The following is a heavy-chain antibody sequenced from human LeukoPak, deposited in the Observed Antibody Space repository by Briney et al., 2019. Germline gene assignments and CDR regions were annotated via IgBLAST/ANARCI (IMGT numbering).Heavy chain of an antibody. J-gene: IGHJ4*02. D-gene: IGHD1-26*01. CDR3: AGDRATSYFDY. Sequence: GGSLRLSCAASGFTFSTYAMDWVRQAPGKGLEWVAFIWYDGSNKYYTDSVKGRFTISRDNSKSTLYLQMNSLRAEDTAVYYCAGDRATSYFDYWGQGALVTISS. V-gene: IGHV3-33*08. CDR1: GFTFSTYA. CDR2: IWYDGSNK.